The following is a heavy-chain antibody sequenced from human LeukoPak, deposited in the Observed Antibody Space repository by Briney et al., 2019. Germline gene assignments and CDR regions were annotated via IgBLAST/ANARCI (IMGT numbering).Heavy chain of an antibody. CDR3: AKVHLEGASSLDQ. CDR1: GFTFSNYV. J-gene: IGHJ4*02. V-gene: IGHV3-30*18. D-gene: IGHD1-26*01. CDR2: ISYDGSNK. Sequence: GGSLRLSCAASGFTFSNYVMHWVRQAPGKRLEWVAAISYDGSNKYYADSVKGRFTISRDNSKNTLYLQMNSLRTEDTAVYYCAKVHLEGASSLDQWGQGALVTVSS.